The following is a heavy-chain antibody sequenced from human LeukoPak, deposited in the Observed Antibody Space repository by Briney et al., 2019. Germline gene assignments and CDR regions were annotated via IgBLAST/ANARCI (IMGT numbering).Heavy chain of an antibody. CDR1: GGTFSSYA. D-gene: IGHD2-2*01. Sequence: SVKVSCKASGGTFSSYAISWVRQAPGQGLEWMGGIIPIFGTANYAQKFQGRVTITTDESTSTAYMELSSLRSEDTAVYYCARSPGYCSSTSCSYNWFDPWGQGTLVTVSS. V-gene: IGHV1-69*05. J-gene: IGHJ5*02. CDR2: IIPIFGTA. CDR3: ARSPGYCSSTSCSYNWFDP.